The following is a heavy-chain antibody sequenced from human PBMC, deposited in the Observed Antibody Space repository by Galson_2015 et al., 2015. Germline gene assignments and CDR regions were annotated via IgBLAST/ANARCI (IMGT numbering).Heavy chain of an antibody. Sequence: SVKVSCKASGGTFSSYAISWVRQAPGQGLEWMGGIIPIFGTANYAQKFQGRVTITADESTSTAYMELSSLRSEDTAMYYCARGKNYYDSSGSLHWFDPWGQGTLVTVSS. CDR3: ARGKNYYDSSGSLHWFDP. J-gene: IGHJ5*02. CDR1: GGTFSSYA. D-gene: IGHD3-22*01. V-gene: IGHV1-69*13. CDR2: IIPIFGTA.